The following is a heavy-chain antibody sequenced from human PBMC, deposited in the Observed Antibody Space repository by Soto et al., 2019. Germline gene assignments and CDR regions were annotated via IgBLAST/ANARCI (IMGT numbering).Heavy chain of an antibody. J-gene: IGHJ4*02. CDR3: AKDRRGDCSGTSCYSFDY. D-gene: IGHD2-2*01. CDR2: ISGSGGIT. CDR1: GFSFSSYT. Sequence: EVQLLESGGGLEQPGGSLRLSCAASGFSFSSYTMSWVRQAPGKGLEWVSGISGSGGITHYADSVKGRFTISRDNSKNTLNLQLNSLRAEDTAVYYCAKDRRGDCSGTSCYSFDYWGQGTLVTVSS. V-gene: IGHV3-23*01.